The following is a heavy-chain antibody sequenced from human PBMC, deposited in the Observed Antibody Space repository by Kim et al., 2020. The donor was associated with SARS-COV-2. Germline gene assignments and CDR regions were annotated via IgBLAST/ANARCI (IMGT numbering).Heavy chain of an antibody. J-gene: IGHJ6*02. CDR1: GYTFTGYY. CDR2: INPNSGGT. CDR3: AREASAGDFWSGYYISGEFNYYYYGMDV. Sequence: ASVKVSCKASGYTFTGYYMHWVRQAPGQGLEWMGWINPNSGGTNYAQKFQGRVTMTRDTSISTAYMELSRLRSDDTAVYYCAREASAGDFWSGYYISGEFNYYYYGMDVWGQGTTVTVSS. D-gene: IGHD3-3*01. V-gene: IGHV1-2*02.